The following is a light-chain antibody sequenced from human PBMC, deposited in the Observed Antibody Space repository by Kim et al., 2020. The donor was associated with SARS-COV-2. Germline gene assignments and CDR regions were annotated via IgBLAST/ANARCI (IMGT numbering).Light chain of an antibody. CDR3: QQTNSFPLT. CDR2: GAS. CDR1: RGLSTS. V-gene: IGKV1-12*01. J-gene: IGKJ4*01. Sequence: ASVGDRVTITCRASRGLSTSLAWYQQKPGKAPKLLVYGASSLHSGVPSRFSGSGSGTDFTLTINSLQPEDFATYYCQQTNSFPLTFGGGTKVDIK.